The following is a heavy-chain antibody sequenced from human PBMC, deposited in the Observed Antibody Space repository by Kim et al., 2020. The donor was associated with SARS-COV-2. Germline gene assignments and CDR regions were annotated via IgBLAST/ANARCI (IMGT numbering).Heavy chain of an antibody. D-gene: IGHD6-13*01. CDR1: GGSFSGYY. CDR3: ASTRGYSSRKSQIDY. CDR2: INHSGST. J-gene: IGHJ4*02. Sequence: SETLSLTCAVYGGSFSGYYWSWIRQPPGKGLEWIGEINHSGSTNYNPSLKSRVTISVDTSKNQFSLKLSSVTAADTAVYYCASTRGYSSRKSQIDYWGQGTLVTVSS. V-gene: IGHV4-34*01.